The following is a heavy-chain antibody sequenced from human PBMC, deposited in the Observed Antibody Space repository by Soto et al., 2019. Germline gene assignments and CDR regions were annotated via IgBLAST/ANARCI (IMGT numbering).Heavy chain of an antibody. J-gene: IGHJ5*01. Sequence: NPSETLSLTCTVSGGSINNYYWTWIRQPAGKGLEWIGRIYTSGSTNYNPSLKSRLTMSVDTSKNQFSLKLRSVTAADTALYYCARQTTYSSSWYDYWGHGTLVTVSS. D-gene: IGHD6-13*01. CDR1: GGSINNYY. CDR3: ARQTTYSSSWYDY. CDR2: IYTSGST. V-gene: IGHV4-4*07.